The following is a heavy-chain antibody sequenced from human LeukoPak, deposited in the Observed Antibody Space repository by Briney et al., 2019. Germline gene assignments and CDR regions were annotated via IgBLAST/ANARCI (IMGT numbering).Heavy chain of an antibody. CDR1: GFTFSSYA. J-gene: IGHJ4*02. CDR2: VSYDGSDR. V-gene: IGHV3-30*18. D-gene: IGHD1-26*01. Sequence: GGSLRLSCAASGFTFSSYAIHWVRQAPSNGLEWVAVVSYDGSDRHYADFVKGRFTISRDNSKNTLTLQMNGLRPEDTAVYYRAKDEVGAANYFEYWGQGTLVTVSS. CDR3: AKDEVGAANYFEY.